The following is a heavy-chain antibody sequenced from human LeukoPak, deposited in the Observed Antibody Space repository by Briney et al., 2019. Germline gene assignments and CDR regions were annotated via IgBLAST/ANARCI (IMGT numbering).Heavy chain of an antibody. J-gene: IGHJ4*02. CDR1: GYTLTELS. Sequence: EASVKVSCKVSGYTLTELSMHWVRQAPGKGLEWMGGFDPEDGETIYAQKFQGRVTMTEDTSTDTAYMELSSLRSEDTAVYYCATDLGSSWPSRGDYWGQGTLVTVSS. CDR2: FDPEDGET. D-gene: IGHD6-13*01. V-gene: IGHV1-24*01. CDR3: ATDLGSSWPSRGDY.